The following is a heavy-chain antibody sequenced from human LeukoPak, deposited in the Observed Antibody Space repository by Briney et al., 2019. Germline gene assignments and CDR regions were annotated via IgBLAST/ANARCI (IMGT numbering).Heavy chain of an antibody. V-gene: IGHV3-7*03. J-gene: IGHJ4*02. D-gene: IGHD3-22*01. CDR3: ARERITMIVVVPQIDY. Sequence: PGGSLRLSCAASGFTFSSYWMSWVRQAPGKGLEWVANIKQDGSEKYYVDSVEGRFTISRDNAKNSLYLQMNSLRAEDTAVYYCARERITMIVVVPQIDYWGQGTLVTVSS. CDR1: GFTFSSYW. CDR2: IKQDGSEK.